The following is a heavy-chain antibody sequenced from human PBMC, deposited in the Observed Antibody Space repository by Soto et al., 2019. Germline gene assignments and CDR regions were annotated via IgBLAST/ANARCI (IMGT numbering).Heavy chain of an antibody. V-gene: IGHV1-69*13. CDR3: ARRSYNVDIVATAHAAYGMDV. D-gene: IGHD5-12*01. CDR1: GGTFSSYA. CDR2: IIPIFGTA. Sequence: SVKVSCKASGGTFSSYAISWVRQAPGQGLEWMGGIIPIFGTANYAQKFQGRVTITADESTSTAYMELSSLRSEDTAVYYCARRSYNVDIVATAHAAYGMDVWGQGTTVTVSS. J-gene: IGHJ6*02.